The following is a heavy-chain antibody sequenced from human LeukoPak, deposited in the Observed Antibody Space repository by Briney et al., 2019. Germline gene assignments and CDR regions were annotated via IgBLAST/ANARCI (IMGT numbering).Heavy chain of an antibody. CDR3: AKVKYSVHGYFDY. V-gene: IGHV3-23*01. CDR1: GFTFSSYA. Sequence: GGSLRLSCAASGFTFSSYAMSWVRQAPGKGLEWVSAISGSGSTTYYADSVKGRFTISRDNSENIGHLQMNSLRAEDTAVYYCAKVKYSVHGYFDYWGQGTLVAVSS. D-gene: IGHD5/OR15-5a*01. CDR2: ISGSGSTT. J-gene: IGHJ4*02.